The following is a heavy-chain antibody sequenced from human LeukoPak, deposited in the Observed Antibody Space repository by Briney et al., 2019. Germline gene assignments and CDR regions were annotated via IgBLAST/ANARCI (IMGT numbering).Heavy chain of an antibody. CDR1: GFTFSSNS. Sequence: PGGSLRLSCAASGFTFSSNSMNWVRQAPGKGLEWVSYISSSSSTIYYADSVKGRFTISRDNAKNSLYLQMNGLRDEDTAVYYCARDQSDYYGSGSYSEGSYWGQGTLVTVSS. CDR3: ARDQSDYYGSGSYSEGSY. D-gene: IGHD3-10*01. CDR2: ISSSSSTI. V-gene: IGHV3-48*02. J-gene: IGHJ4*02.